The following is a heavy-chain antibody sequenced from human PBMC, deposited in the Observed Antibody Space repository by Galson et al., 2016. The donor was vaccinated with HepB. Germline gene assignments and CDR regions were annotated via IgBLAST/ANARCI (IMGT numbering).Heavy chain of an antibody. CDR2: IDDNGHAGTT. CDR1: GFTFVNYA. V-gene: IGHV3-23*01. CDR3: ANYLAPGLHAFDI. Sequence: SLRLSCAASGFTFVNYAMTWVRQPPGKGLEWVSTIDDNGHAGTTHYADSVGARFTIPRDDSNNQLYLQMDSLGAEDTALYFWANYLAPGLHAFDIWGQGTTVTVSS. J-gene: IGHJ3*02. D-gene: IGHD2-21*02.